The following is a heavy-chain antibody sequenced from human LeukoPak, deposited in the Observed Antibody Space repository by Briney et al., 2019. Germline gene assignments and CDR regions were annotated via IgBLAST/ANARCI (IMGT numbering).Heavy chain of an antibody. V-gene: IGHV4-38-2*02. CDR2: IYPSGST. CDR3: ARAYFSSWYTNWFDP. Sequence: SETLSLTCTVSGYSISSGYYWGWSRQPPGKGLEWIGSIYPSGSTYYYPSLKSRVTISLDTSKNQFSLKLSSVTAADTAVYYCARAYFSSWYTNWFDPWGQGTLVTVSS. CDR1: GYSISSGYY. D-gene: IGHD6-13*01. J-gene: IGHJ5*02.